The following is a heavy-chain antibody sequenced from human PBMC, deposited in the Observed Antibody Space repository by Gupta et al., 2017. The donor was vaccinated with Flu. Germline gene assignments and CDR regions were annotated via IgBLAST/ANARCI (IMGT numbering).Heavy chain of an antibody. Sequence: QVQLVQSGAEVKKPGSSVKVSCKASGGTFSSYAISWVRQAPGQGLEWMGGIIPIFGTANYAQKFQGRVTITADESTSTAYMERSSLRSEDTAVYYCARDQGRFSIAARPRDRAAYYYGMDVWGQGTTVTVSS. CDR2: IIPIFGTA. CDR3: ARDQGRFSIAARPRDRAAYYYGMDV. V-gene: IGHV1-69*01. CDR1: GGTFSSYA. J-gene: IGHJ6*02. D-gene: IGHD6-6*01.